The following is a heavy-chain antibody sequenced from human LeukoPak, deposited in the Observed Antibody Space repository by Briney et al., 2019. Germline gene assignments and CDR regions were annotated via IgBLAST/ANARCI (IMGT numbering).Heavy chain of an antibody. J-gene: IGHJ5*02. CDR1: GFIFSNDV. CDR3: ARSSPYCGAECERWFDP. V-gene: IGHV3-23*01. D-gene: IGHD2-21*01. Sequence: HPGGSLRLSCAASGFIFSNDVMDWVRQAPGKRLEWVSSITPSGDKAYYIDSVRGRFTMSRDNSKNTLYLQMNSLRAEDTATYYCARSSPYCGAECERWFDPWGQGTLVIVSS. CDR2: ITPSGDKA.